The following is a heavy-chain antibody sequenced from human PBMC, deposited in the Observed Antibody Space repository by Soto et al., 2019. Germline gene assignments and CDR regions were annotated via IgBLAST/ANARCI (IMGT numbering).Heavy chain of an antibody. V-gene: IGHV3-23*01. J-gene: IGHJ3*02. CDR3: AKTPMIAVVVDAFDI. Sequence: EVQLLESGGGLVQPGGSLRLSCAASRFTFRNYAMSWVRQAPGKGLEWVSSISGSGISTFYADSVKGRFTISRDNSKNTLSLQMNSLRAEDTAVYYCAKTPMIAVVVDAFDIWGQGTKVTVS. CDR2: ISGSGIST. CDR1: RFTFRNYA. D-gene: IGHD3-22*01.